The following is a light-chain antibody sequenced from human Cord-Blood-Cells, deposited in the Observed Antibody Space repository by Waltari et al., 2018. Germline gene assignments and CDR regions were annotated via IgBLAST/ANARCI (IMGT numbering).Light chain of an antibody. CDR3: CSYAGSSLVV. J-gene: IGLJ2*01. CDR1: SSDVGSYNL. V-gene: IGLV2-23*01. CDR2: EGS. Sequence: QSALTQPASVSGSPGQSITISCPGTSSDVGSYNLVSWYQQHPGKAPKLMIYEGSKRPSWVSNRFSGSKSGNTASLTISELQAEDEADYYCCSYAGSSLVVFGGGTKLTVL.